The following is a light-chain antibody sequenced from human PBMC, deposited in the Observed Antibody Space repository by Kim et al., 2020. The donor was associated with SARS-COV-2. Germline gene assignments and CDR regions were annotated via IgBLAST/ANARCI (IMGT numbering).Light chain of an antibody. V-gene: IGKV1D-16*01. CDR1: QGFSRW. Sequence: DIQMTQSPSSLSASVGDIVTITCRASQGFSRWLAWYQEKPEKAPKSLIYVVWSLQSGVPSRFSGSGSGTDFTLTISSLQTEDFATYYCQQDNSESPLTFGGGTKVDNK. J-gene: IGKJ4*01. CDR2: VVW. CDR3: QQDNSESPLT.